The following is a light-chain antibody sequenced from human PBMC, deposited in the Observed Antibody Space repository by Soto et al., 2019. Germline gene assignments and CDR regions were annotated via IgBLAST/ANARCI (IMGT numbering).Light chain of an antibody. V-gene: IGKV3-15*01. CDR2: GAS. CDR3: QQYNKWPPKYT. J-gene: IGKJ2*01. CDR1: QSVGSN. Sequence: EIVMTQSPATLSVSPGERATLSCRASQSVGSNLAWYQQKPGQAPRLLIYGASTRATDIPARFSGSGSGTEFTLTISSLQSEDFAVYYCQQYNKWPPKYTFGQGSKLEIK.